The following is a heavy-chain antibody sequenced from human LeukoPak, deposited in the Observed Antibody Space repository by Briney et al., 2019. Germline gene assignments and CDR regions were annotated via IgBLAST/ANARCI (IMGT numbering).Heavy chain of an antibody. CDR3: AGALTRSIAVFDY. CDR2: IYTSGST. CDR1: GGSISSGSYY. D-gene: IGHD6-19*01. J-gene: IGHJ4*02. V-gene: IGHV4-61*02. Sequence: SETLSLTCTVSGGSISSGSYYWSWIRQPAGKGLEWIGRIYTSGSTNYNPSLKSRVTISVDTSKNQFSLKLNSVTAADTAVYYCAGALTRSIAVFDYWGQGTLVTVSS.